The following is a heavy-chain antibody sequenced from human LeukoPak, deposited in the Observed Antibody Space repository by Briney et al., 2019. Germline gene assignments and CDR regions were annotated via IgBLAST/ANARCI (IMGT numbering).Heavy chain of an antibody. CDR1: GFTFSSCA. CDR2: ISGSGGST. Sequence: PGGSLRLSCAASGFTFSSCAMSWVRQAPGKGLEWVSAISGSGGSTYYADSVKGRFTISRDNSKNTLYLQMNSLRAEDTAVYYCAKDFARGYSYGYVSWFDPWGQGTLVTVSS. V-gene: IGHV3-23*01. CDR3: AKDFARGYSYGYVSWFDP. D-gene: IGHD5-18*01. J-gene: IGHJ5*02.